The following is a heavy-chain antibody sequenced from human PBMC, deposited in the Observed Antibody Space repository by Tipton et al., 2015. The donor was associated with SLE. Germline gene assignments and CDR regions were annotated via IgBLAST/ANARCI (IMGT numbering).Heavy chain of an antibody. D-gene: IGHD6-19*01. Sequence: TLSLTCTVSGYSISSGYYWGWIRQPPGKGLEWIGSIYHSGSTYYNPSLKSRVTISVDTSKNQFSLKLSSVTAADTAVYYCASWSPERTSGWSRFDYWGQGTLVTVSS. CDR1: GYSISSGYY. J-gene: IGHJ4*02. CDR3: ASWSPERTSGWSRFDY. V-gene: IGHV4-38-2*02. CDR2: IYHSGST.